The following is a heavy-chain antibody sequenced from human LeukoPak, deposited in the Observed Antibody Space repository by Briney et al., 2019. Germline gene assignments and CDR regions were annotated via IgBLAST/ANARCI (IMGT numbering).Heavy chain of an antibody. CDR3: ARGSYYYDSSGLNY. D-gene: IGHD3-22*01. CDR2: ISYDGSNN. CDR1: GFTFSSYA. Sequence: GALRLSCAASGFTFSSYAMHWVRQAPGKGLEWVAVISYDGSNNYYADSVKGRFTISRDNSKNTLYLQMNSLRAEDTAVYYCARGSYYYDSSGLNYWGQGTLVTVSS. V-gene: IGHV3-30-3*01. J-gene: IGHJ4*02.